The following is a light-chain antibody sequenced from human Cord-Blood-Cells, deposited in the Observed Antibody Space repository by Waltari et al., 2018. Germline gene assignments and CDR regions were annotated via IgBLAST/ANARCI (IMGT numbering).Light chain of an antibody. V-gene: IGKV1-39*01. J-gene: IGKJ2*01. CDR1: QSISSY. CDR3: QQSYSTPYT. CDR2: AAS. Sequence: DIQMTQSPSSLSPSVGDRVPITCRARQSISSYLNCHQQKPGKAPKLLIYAASSLQSGVPSRFSGSGSGTDFTLPISSLHPEDFATYYCQQSYSTPYTFGQWTMLE.